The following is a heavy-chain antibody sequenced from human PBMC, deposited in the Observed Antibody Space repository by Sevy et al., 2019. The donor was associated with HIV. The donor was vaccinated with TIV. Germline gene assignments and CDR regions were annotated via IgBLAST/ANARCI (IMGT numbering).Heavy chain of an antibody. CDR2: IYYTGKT. CDR1: GGSISTYY. Sequence: SETLSLTCTVSGGSISTYYWSWIRLPPGKGLQWIGYIYYTGKTNYNPSLQTPVTMSIDTSKNQFSLRLSSVTSADTAMYYCARLSRNNVVVTGVRRDGFDVWGQGTMVTVSS. V-gene: IGHV4-59*01. CDR3: ARLSRNNVVVTGVRRDGFDV. J-gene: IGHJ3*01. D-gene: IGHD2-21*02.